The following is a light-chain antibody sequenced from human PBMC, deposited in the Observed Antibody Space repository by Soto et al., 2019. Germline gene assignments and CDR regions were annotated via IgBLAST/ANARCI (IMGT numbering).Light chain of an antibody. CDR3: SSYAGSSDRVV. V-gene: IGLV2-23*01. J-gene: IGLJ2*01. CDR1: STDFENYNL. Sequence: QSALTQPASVSGSPGQSITISCTRSSTDFENYNLVSWYQHCPDKAPKLIIYEGTKRPSEISDRFSGSESDTTASLITSGLQPEDEADYYCSSYAGSSDRVVFGGGTKLTVL. CDR2: EGT.